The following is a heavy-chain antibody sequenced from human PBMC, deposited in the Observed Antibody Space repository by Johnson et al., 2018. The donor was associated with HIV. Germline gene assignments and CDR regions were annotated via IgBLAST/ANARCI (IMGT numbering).Heavy chain of an antibody. D-gene: IGHD5-12*01. V-gene: IGHV3-30-3*01. CDR3: ARDGPYSGYDEKAFDI. CDR2: ISFDGSNK. CDR1: GFTSSSYA. Sequence: QMQLVESGGGVVQPGRSLRLSCAASGFTSSSYAMHWVRQAPGKGLDWVAVISFDGSNKYYADYVKGRFTISRDNAKISLYLQMNSLRAEDTAVYYCARDGPYSGYDEKAFDIWGQGTMVTVSS. J-gene: IGHJ3*02.